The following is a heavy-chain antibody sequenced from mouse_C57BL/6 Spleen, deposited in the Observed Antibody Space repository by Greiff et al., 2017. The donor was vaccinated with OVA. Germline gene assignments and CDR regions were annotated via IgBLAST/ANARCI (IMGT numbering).Heavy chain of an antibody. V-gene: IGHV1-72*01. Sequence: QVQLQQSGAELVKPGASVKLSCKASGYTFTSYWMHWVKQRPGRGLEWIGRIYPNSGGTKYNEKFKSKATLTVDKPSSTAYMQLSSLTSEDSAVYDCARGITTVVEGYFDVWGTGTTVTVSS. CDR2: IYPNSGGT. J-gene: IGHJ1*03. CDR1: GYTFTSYW. CDR3: ARGITTVVEGYFDV. D-gene: IGHD1-1*01.